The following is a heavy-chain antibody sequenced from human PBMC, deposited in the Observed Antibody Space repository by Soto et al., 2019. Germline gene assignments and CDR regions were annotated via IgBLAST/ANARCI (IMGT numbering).Heavy chain of an antibody. Sequence: QVQLVESGGGVVQPGRSLRLSCAASGFTFSSYGMHWVRQAPGKGLEWVAVISYDGSNKYYADSVKGRFTISRDNSKNTLYLQMNSLRAEDTAVYYCAKLEVGPVTTYYYYYYGMDVWGQGTTVTVSS. V-gene: IGHV3-30*18. D-gene: IGHD4-4*01. CDR1: GFTFSSYG. J-gene: IGHJ6*02. CDR3: AKLEVGPVTTYYYYYYGMDV. CDR2: ISYDGSNK.